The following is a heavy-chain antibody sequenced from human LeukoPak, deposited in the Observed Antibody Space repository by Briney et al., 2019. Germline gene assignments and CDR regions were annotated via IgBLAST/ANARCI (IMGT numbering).Heavy chain of an antibody. Sequence: GASVKVSCKVTGYTHTELSMHWVRQAAGQWLEWMGWISAYNGNTNYAQKLQGRVTMTTDTSTSTAYMELRSLRSDDTAVYYCARLGSDSGGSPLDYWGQGTLVTVSS. CDR3: ARLGSDSGGSPLDY. D-gene: IGHD1-26*01. V-gene: IGHV1-18*01. J-gene: IGHJ4*02. CDR2: ISAYNGNT. CDR1: GYTHTELS.